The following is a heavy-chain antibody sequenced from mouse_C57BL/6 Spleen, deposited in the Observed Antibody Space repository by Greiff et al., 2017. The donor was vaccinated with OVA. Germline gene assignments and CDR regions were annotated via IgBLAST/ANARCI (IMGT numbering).Heavy chain of an antibody. CDR1: GFTFSDYG. V-gene: IGHV5-17*01. Sequence: EVQVVESGGGLVKPGGSLKLSCAASGFTFSDYGMHWVRQAPEKGLEWVAYISSGSSTIYYADTVKGRFTISRDNAKNTLFLQMTSLRSEDTAMYYCARRATVVEGFDYWGQGTTLTVSS. CDR2: ISSGSSTI. D-gene: IGHD1-1*01. CDR3: ARRATVVEGFDY. J-gene: IGHJ2*01.